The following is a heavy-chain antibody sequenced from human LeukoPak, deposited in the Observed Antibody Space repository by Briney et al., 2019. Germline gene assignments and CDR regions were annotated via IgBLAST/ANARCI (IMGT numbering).Heavy chain of an antibody. J-gene: IGHJ4*02. V-gene: IGHV5-51*01. CDR2: IYPGDSDT. D-gene: IGHD3-22*01. Sequence: GESLEISYEGSGYSFTSYWIGWGRPMPGKGLEWRGIIYPGDSDTRYSPSFQGQVTISADKSISTAYLQWSSLKASDTAMYYCARHGRNDYYDSSGLSNWGQGTLVTVSS. CDR3: ARHGRNDYYDSSGLSN. CDR1: GYSFTSYW.